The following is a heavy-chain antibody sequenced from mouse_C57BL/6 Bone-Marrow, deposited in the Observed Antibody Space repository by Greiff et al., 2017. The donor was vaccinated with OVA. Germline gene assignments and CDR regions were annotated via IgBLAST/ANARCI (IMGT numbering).Heavy chain of an antibody. Sequence: EVQLVQSGAELVRPGASVKLSCTASGFNITDYYMHWVKQRPEQGLEWIGWIDPDNGDTEYASKFQGKATITADTSSNTAYLQLSSLTSEDTAVYYCTNGRYDYAMDYWGQGTSVTVSS. CDR3: TNGRYDYAMDY. V-gene: IGHV14-4*01. D-gene: IGHD1-1*01. CDR1: GFNITDYY. J-gene: IGHJ4*01. CDR2: IDPDNGDT.